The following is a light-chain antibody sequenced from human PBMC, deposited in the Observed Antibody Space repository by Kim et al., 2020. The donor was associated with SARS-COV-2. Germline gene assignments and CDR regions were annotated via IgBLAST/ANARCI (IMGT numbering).Light chain of an antibody. CDR2: AAS. V-gene: IGKV1-39*01. CDR1: QSISSY. CDR3: QQSYSTPRMYT. Sequence: DIQMTQSPSSLSATVGDRVTITCRASQSISSYLNWYQQKPGKAPKLLIYAASSLQSGVPSRFSGSGSGTDFTLTISSLQPEDFATYYCQQSYSTPRMYTFGQGTKWRS. J-gene: IGKJ2*01.